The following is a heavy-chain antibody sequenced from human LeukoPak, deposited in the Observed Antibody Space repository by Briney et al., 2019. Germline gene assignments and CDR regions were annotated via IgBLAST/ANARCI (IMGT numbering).Heavy chain of an antibody. Sequence: AETLSLTCSVAGGSIMNYYWSGIGQAPRKGLEWVGYIFHSESTNFHHSLQSRVTISLDTSKNQFSLKLTSVTATDTSVYYCPSQVGDVTAYDHWGQGTLVTVSS. D-gene: IGHD2-21*02. CDR2: IFHSEST. CDR1: GGSIMNYY. J-gene: IGHJ4*02. V-gene: IGHV4-59*08. CDR3: PSQVGDVTAYDH.